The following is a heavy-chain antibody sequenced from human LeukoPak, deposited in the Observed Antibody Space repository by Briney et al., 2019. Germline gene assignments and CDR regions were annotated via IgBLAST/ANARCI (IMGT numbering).Heavy chain of an antibody. J-gene: IGHJ3*02. CDR3: APFDKLLDAFDI. D-gene: IGHD2-15*01. CDR1: GGSISSGGYY. V-gene: IGHV4-31*03. CDR2: IYYSGST. Sequence: SETLSLTCTVSGGSISSGGYYWSWIRQRPGKGLEWIGYIYYSGSTYYNPSLKSRVTISVDTSKNQFSLKLSSVTAADTAVYYCAPFDKLLDAFDIWGQGTMVTVSS.